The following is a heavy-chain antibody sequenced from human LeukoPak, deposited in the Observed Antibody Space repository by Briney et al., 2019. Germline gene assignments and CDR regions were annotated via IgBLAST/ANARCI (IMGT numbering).Heavy chain of an antibody. CDR3: AKDYYGSSGYYSFFDY. CDR1: GFTFSSYG. J-gene: IGHJ4*02. Sequence: GGSLRLSCAASGFTFSSYGMHWVRQAPGKGLEWVAFIRYDGSNKYYADSVKGRFTISRDNSKNTLYLQMNSLRAEDTAVYYCAKDYYGSSGYYSFFDYWGQGTLVTVSS. D-gene: IGHD3-22*01. V-gene: IGHV3-30*02. CDR2: IRYDGSNK.